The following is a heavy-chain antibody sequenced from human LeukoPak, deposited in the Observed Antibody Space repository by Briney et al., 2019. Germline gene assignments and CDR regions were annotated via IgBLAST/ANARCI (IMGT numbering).Heavy chain of an antibody. V-gene: IGHV3-74*01. CDR2: IKSDGST. CDR3: ARAPSEIGGYYPEYFRH. Sequence: PGGSLRLSCAASGFTLSSYWMHWVRQAPGKGLVWVSRIKSDGSTNYADSVKGRFTISRDNAKNTVSLQMNSVRAEDTGVYYCARAPSEIGGYYPEYFRHWGQGTLVIVS. J-gene: IGHJ1*01. CDR1: GFTLSSYW. D-gene: IGHD3-3*01.